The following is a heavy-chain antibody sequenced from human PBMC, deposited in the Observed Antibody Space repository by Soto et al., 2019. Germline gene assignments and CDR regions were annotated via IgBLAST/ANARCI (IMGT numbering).Heavy chain of an antibody. V-gene: IGHV3-7*01. J-gene: IGHJ4*02. Sequence: EVQLVESGGGLVQPGGSLRLSCAASGFTFSGYWMSWVRQAPGKGLEWVANIKHDGSEKYYVDSVKGRFTISRDNANNSLYLLMNSLRAEDTAVYYCAKNNEYCSSTNWFVFDYCGQGTLVTVSS. CDR1: GFTFSGYW. CDR3: AKNNEYCSSTNWFVFDY. CDR2: IKHDGSEK. D-gene: IGHD2-2*01.